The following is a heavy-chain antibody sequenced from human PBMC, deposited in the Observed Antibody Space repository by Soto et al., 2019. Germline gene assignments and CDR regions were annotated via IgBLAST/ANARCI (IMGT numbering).Heavy chain of an antibody. D-gene: IGHD4-17*01. CDR1: GFTFSMFS. J-gene: IGHJ5*02. Sequence: PGGSLRLSCLASGFTFSMFSMHWVRQAPGKGLEYVSGISSNGDSTYYADSVKGRFTISRDNSKNTLYLQMSSLRAVDTAVYYCVHPRSTVQIPPTWGQGTLVTSP. CDR3: VHPRSTVQIPPT. CDR2: ISSNGDST. V-gene: IGHV3-64D*06.